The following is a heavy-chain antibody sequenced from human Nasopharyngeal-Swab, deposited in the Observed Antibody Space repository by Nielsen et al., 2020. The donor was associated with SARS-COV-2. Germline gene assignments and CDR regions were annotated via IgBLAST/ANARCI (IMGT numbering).Heavy chain of an antibody. CDR2: IYWDDEQ. J-gene: IGHJ6*03. Sequence: SGPTLVKPPRTLTLTCSFSGFPLTTSGVGVAWIRQPPGKPLEWLALIYWDDEQRLNPYLNNRLTITKDTSKDQVVLTLTNMGPVDSGTYYCAHITRGLERDTIFGVPLASLSYYYMDVWGKGTTVTVS. D-gene: IGHD3-3*01. V-gene: IGHV2-5*02. CDR3: AHITRGLERDTIFGVPLASLSYYYMDV. CDR1: GFPLTTSGVG.